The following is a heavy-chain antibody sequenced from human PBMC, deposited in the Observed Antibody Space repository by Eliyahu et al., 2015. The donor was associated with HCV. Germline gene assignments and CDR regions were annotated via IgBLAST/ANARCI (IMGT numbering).Heavy chain of an antibody. D-gene: IGHD3-3*01. CDR3: AKDAQAAYYDFWSGYSSTYYFDY. CDR2: ISSRGGST. J-gene: IGHJ4*02. Sequence: ASGFTFSSYAMTWXRQAPGKGLXWVSVISSRGGSTFYADSVKGRFTISRDNSNNTLYLQMSSLRAEDTAVYYCAKDAQAAYYDFWSGYSSTYYFDYWGQGTLVTVSS. V-gene: IGHV3-23*01. CDR1: GFTFSSYA.